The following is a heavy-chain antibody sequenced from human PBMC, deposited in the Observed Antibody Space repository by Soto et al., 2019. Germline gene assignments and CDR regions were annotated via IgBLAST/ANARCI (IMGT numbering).Heavy chain of an antibody. CDR3: ARARYQLLHPYYYGMDV. CDR1: GGSISSYY. CDR2: IHYSGHT. J-gene: IGHJ6*02. Sequence: QVQLQESGPGLVKPSETLSLTCTVSGGSISSYYWSWIRQSPGKGLEWIGYIHYSGHTKSNPSLKSRVTISVDTSRNQVSLKLSSVTAADSAVYFCARARYQLLHPYYYGMDVWGQGTTVTVSS. V-gene: IGHV4-59*01. D-gene: IGHD2-2*01.